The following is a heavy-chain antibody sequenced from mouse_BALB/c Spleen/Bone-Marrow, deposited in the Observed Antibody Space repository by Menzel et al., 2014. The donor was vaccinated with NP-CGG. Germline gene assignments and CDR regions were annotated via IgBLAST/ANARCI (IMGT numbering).Heavy chain of an antibody. D-gene: IGHD2-14*01. Sequence: VQLQQSGAELVKPGASVKLSCTASGFNIXDTYMHWVKQRPEQGLEWIGRIDPANGNTKYDPKFQGKATITADTSSNTAYLQLSSLTSEDTAVYYCASYRYAWYFDVWGAGTTVTVSS. CDR1: GFNIXDTY. V-gene: IGHV14-3*02. CDR2: IDPANGNT. CDR3: ASYRYAWYFDV. J-gene: IGHJ1*01.